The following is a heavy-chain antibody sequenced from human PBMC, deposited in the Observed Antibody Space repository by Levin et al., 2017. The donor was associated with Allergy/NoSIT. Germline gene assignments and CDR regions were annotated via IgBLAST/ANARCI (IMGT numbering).Heavy chain of an antibody. CDR1: GFTFSSYG. J-gene: IGHJ6*03. V-gene: IGHV3-30*18. CDR3: AKEQHTSLYYYYYMDV. D-gene: IGHD1-26*01. CDR2: ISYDGSNK. Sequence: GGSLRLSCAASGFTFSSYGMHWVRQAPGKGLEWVAVISYDGSNKYYADSVKGRFTISRDNSKNTLYLQMNSLRAEDTAVYYCAKEQHTSLYYYYYMDVWGKGTTVTVSS.